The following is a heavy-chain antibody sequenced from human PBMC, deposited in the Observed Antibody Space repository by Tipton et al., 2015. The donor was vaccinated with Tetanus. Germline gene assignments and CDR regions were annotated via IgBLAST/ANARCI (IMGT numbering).Heavy chain of an antibody. J-gene: IGHJ4*02. Sequence: TLSLTCTVSGGSISNDYWSWIRQPPGKGLEWIGYIYYSGSTDYNPSLKSRVTMSVDTSKNQFSLKLSSVTAADTAVYYCARARGHSSTWYEGFDCWGQGTLVTVSS. V-gene: IGHV4-59*01. CDR1: GGSISNDY. CDR3: ARARGHSSTWYEGFDC. CDR2: IYYSGST. D-gene: IGHD6-13*01.